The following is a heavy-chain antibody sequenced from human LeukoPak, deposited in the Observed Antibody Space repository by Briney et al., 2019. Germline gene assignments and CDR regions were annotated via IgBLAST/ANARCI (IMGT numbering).Heavy chain of an antibody. CDR3: TTNELLWFGEFSLADY. J-gene: IGHJ4*02. CDR1: GFTFSDYY. Sequence: GGSLRLSCAASGFTFSDYYMSWIRQAPGKGLEWVSYISSSGSTIYYADSVKGRFTISRDNAKNSLYLQMNSLKTEDTAVYYCTTNELLWFGEFSLADYWGQGTLVTVSS. D-gene: IGHD3-10*01. CDR2: ISSSGSTI. V-gene: IGHV3-11*01.